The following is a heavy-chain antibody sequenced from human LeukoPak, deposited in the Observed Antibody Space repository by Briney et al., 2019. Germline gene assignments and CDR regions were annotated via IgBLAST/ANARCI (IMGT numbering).Heavy chain of an antibody. V-gene: IGHV1-69*05. CDR1: GGTFSSYA. Sequence: ASVNVSCKASGGTFSSYAISWVRQAPGQGLEWMGGIIPIVGTANYAQKFQGRVTTTTHEPTPTAYLQLSSLRSADTAVYYCARRADCDGGDCYSNWFDPWGQGTLVTVSS. CDR2: IIPIVGTA. CDR3: ARRADCDGGDCYSNWFDP. J-gene: IGHJ5*02. D-gene: IGHD2-21*02.